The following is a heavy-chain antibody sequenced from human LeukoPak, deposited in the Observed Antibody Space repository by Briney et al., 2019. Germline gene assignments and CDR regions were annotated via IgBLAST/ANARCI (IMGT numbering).Heavy chain of an antibody. D-gene: IGHD4-17*01. CDR3: AKQRAFSPVTNFDY. V-gene: IGHV3-23*01. CDR2: ITGTGGST. Sequence: GGSLRLSCAASGFTFSSYSMNWVRQAPGEGLEWVSSITGTGGSTYYADSVKGRFTISRDSSMNTLYLQMNSLRAEDTAVYYCAKQRAFSPVTNFDYWGQGTLVTVSS. CDR1: GFTFSSYS. J-gene: IGHJ4*02.